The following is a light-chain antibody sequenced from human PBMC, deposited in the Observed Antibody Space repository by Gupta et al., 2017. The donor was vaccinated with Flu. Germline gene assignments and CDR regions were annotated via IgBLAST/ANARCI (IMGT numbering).Light chain of an antibody. CDR3: QQEYSTPLT. CDR2: KAS. J-gene: IGKJ4*01. V-gene: IGKV1-5*03. Sequence: DIQMTPSPSTLSASVGDRVTITCRASQSISSWLAWYQQKPGKAPKLLIYKASSVESGVPSRFSGSGSGTEFTLTISSRQPEDFANYYCQQEYSTPLTFGRGTKVDIK. CDR1: QSISSW.